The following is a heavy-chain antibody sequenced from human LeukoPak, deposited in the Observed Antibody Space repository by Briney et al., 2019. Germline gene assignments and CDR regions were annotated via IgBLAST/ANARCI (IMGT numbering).Heavy chain of an antibody. D-gene: IGHD3-22*01. CDR1: GFTFSSHR. CDR3: ARGQLSYYDSSGYYGSAFDI. CDR2: IKQDGSEK. J-gene: IGHJ3*02. V-gene: IGHV3-7*01. Sequence: GGSLRLSCAASGFTFSSHRMSWVRQAPGKGLEWVANIKQDGSEKYYVDSVKGRFTISRDNAKNSLYLQMNSLRAEDTAVYYCARGQLSYYDSSGYYGSAFDIWGQGTMVTVSS.